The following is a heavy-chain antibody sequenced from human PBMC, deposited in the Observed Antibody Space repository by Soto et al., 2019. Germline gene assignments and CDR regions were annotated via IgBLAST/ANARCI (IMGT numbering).Heavy chain of an antibody. CDR2: IDPSGGGT. J-gene: IGHJ5*02. V-gene: IGHV1-46*01. CDR3: ARDRVDCSGGNCWRSVEDT. Sequence: QVQLVQSGAEVKKPGASVKVSCKASGYTFTNYYMHWVRQAPGQGLEWMGIIDPSGGGTSYAQKFMGRLTMTRDTSTSTVYMELSSLRSEDTAVYYCARDRVDCSGGNCWRSVEDTWGQGTLVTVSS. CDR1: GYTFTNYY. D-gene: IGHD2-15*01.